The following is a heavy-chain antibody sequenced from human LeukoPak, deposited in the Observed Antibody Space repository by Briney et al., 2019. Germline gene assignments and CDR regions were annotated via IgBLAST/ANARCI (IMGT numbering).Heavy chain of an antibody. CDR3: ARGGDIRV. CDR1: GFTFITSA. V-gene: IGHV3-23*01. J-gene: IGHJ4*02. Sequence: VGSLRVSSAASGFTFITSAMNSGRQAPGEGLECVSEINGSGSSTYFAESLKGQFTISRDNSKNTVYLQLNRLRVEDTALYYCARGGDIRVWGQGTLVTVSS. D-gene: IGHD3-9*01. CDR2: INGSGSST.